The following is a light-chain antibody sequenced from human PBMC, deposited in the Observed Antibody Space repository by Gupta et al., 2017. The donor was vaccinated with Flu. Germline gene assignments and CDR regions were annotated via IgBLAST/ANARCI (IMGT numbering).Light chain of an antibody. V-gene: IGLV1-44*01. CDR3: AAWDDILNGVV. Sequence: QSVLTPPPSASETPGQRVTISCSGSSSNIGSNTVNWYQQLPGTAPKLLIYSNNQRPSGVPERFSGSKSGTSASLASSGLQAEDEADYYCAAWDDILNGVVFGGGTKLTVL. CDR2: SNN. CDR1: SSNIGSNT. J-gene: IGLJ2*01.